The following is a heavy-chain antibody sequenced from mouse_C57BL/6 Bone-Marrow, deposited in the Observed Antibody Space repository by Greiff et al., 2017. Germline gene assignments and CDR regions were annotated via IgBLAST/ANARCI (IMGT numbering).Heavy chain of an antibody. CDR1: GYTFTDYY. Sequence: VQLQQSGPVLVKPGASVKMSCKASGYTFTDYYMNWVKQSHGKSLEWIGVINPYNGGTSYNQKFKGKATLTVYKSSSTAYMELNSLTSEDSAVYYCARSYYGSSSGFAYWGQGTLVTVSA. CDR2: INPYNGGT. CDR3: ARSYYGSSSGFAY. J-gene: IGHJ3*01. V-gene: IGHV1-19*01. D-gene: IGHD1-1*01.